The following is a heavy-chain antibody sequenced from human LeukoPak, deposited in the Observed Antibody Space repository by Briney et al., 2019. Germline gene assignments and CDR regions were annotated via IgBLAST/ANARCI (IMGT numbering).Heavy chain of an antibody. CDR1: GGSISSSSSY. D-gene: IGHD2-2*01. J-gene: IGHJ4*02. CDR2: IYYRGST. CDR3: ARLPKASAADRRGY. Sequence: SETLSLTCTVSGGSISSSSSYWGWIRQPPGEGLEWIGGIYYRGSTYYNPSLKSRVTISVDTSKNQFSLKLSSVTAADTAVYYCARLPKASAADRRGYWGQGTLVTVSS. V-gene: IGHV4-39*01.